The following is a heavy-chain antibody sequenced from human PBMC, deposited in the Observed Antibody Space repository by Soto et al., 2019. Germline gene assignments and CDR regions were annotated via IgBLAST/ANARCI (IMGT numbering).Heavy chain of an antibody. CDR2: INPNSGGT. V-gene: IGHV1-2*04. D-gene: IGHD6-19*01. CDR1: GYTFTVYY. Sequence: ASVKVSCKASGYTFTVYYMHWVRQAPGQGLEWMGWINPNSGGTNYAQKFQGWVTMTRDTSISTAYMELSRLRSDDTAVYYCARERGRVAVAANAFDIWGQGTMVTVSS. CDR3: ARERGRVAVAANAFDI. J-gene: IGHJ3*02.